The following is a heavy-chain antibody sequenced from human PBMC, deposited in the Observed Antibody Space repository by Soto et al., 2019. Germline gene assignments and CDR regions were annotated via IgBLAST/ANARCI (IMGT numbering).Heavy chain of an antibody. D-gene: IGHD3-10*01. CDR2: INPNSGGT. CDR1: GYTFICYY. J-gene: IGHJ6*02. Sequence: VKVSCKPSGYTFICYYIHWVLQAPGRGLEWMGWINPNSGGTNYAQRFQGWVTMTRDRSISTAYMELSRLKSDGTAVYYCARVGGGLASLGYYGMDVWGQGTTVTVSS. CDR3: ARVGGGLASLGYYGMDV. V-gene: IGHV1-2*04.